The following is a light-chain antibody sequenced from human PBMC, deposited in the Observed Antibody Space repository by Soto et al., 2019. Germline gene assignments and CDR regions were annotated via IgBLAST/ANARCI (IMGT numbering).Light chain of an antibody. Sequence: EIVMTQSPATLSVSPRQRASLSCRASQSVSSNYLAWYQQKPGQAPRLLIYGAASRATGIPDRFSGSGSGTDFTLTISRLEPEDFAVYHCQQYGSSPGTFGQGTRLEIK. J-gene: IGKJ5*01. CDR1: QSVSSNY. V-gene: IGKV3-20*01. CDR2: GAA. CDR3: QQYGSSPGT.